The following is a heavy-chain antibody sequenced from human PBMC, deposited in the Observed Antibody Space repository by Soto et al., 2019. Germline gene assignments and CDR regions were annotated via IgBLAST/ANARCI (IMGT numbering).Heavy chain of an antibody. J-gene: IGHJ4*02. CDR3: ARGSNYGDYVR. CDR1: GGSISTYY. D-gene: IGHD4-17*01. Sequence: PSETLSLTCTVSGGSISTYYCSWIRQPPGKGLEWIGYIYYSGSTNYNPSLKSRVTISVDTSKNQFSLKLSSVTAADTAVYYCARGSNYGDYVRWGQGTLVTVSS. CDR2: IYYSGST. V-gene: IGHV4-59*01.